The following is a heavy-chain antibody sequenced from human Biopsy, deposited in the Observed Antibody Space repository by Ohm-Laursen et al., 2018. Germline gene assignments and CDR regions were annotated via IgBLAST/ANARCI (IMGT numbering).Heavy chain of an antibody. D-gene: IGHD3-16*01. CDR2: IIPFSGTI. V-gene: IGHV1-69*13. Sequence: ASVKVSCKASGGSFNSLDLSWVRQAPGRGLEWLGGIIPFSGTINYAQAFRGRVAITADESTSTVYLDLSSLRSEDTATYYCARRRGADFDYWGQGTLVTVSS. CDR1: GGSFNSLD. CDR3: ARRRGADFDY. J-gene: IGHJ4*02.